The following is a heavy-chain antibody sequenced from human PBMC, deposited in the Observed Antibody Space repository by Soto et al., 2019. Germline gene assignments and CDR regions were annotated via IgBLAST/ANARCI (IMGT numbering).Heavy chain of an antibody. J-gene: IGHJ4*02. D-gene: IGHD3-16*01. CDR3: AREVASRGGQYDY. V-gene: IGHV1-18*01. Sequence: QVQLVQSAAEVKNPGASVKVSCKTSGYIFSDFGIGWVRQAPGQGLEWMGWISGYDGHTNYAQNLQGRVTITTDTSTGTGYMELRGLRSDDTAVYYCAREVASRGGQYDYWGQGTLVTVSS. CDR2: ISGYDGHT. CDR1: GYIFSDFG.